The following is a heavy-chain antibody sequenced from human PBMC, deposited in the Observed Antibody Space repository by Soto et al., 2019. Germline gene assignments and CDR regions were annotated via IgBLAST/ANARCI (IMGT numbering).Heavy chain of an antibody. J-gene: IGHJ5*02. Sequence: QVSLVESGGGVVQAGESLRLSCATSGFTFSGFVMQWVRQAPGKGLEWVAVIWYDGSHRYYADSVKGRFTISRDDAKYTLYLQMNNLRVEDTAVYYCVRGSFCTTTSCYNLGWFAPWGQGTLVTVSS. CDR2: IWYDGSHR. V-gene: IGHV3-33*01. D-gene: IGHD2-2*02. CDR3: VRGSFCTTTSCYNLGWFAP. CDR1: GFTFSGFV.